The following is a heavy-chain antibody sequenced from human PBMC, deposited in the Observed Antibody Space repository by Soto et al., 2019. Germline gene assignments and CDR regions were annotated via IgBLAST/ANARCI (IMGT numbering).Heavy chain of an antibody. Sequence: QVQLVQSGAEVKKPGSSVKVSCKASGGTFSSYAISWVRQAPGQGLEWMGGIIPIFGTANYAQKFQGRVTITADESTSTAYMELSGLRSEDTAVYYCAGPLVSSGYYDTRDYYGMDVWGQGTTVTVSS. J-gene: IGHJ6*02. V-gene: IGHV1-69*01. CDR2: IIPIFGTA. D-gene: IGHD3-22*01. CDR3: AGPLVSSGYYDTRDYYGMDV. CDR1: GGTFSSYA.